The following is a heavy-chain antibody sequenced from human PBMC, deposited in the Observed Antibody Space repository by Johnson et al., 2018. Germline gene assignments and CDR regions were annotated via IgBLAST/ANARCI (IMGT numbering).Heavy chain of an antibody. Sequence: EVQLVETGGGLVQPGRSLRLSCTASGFTFGDYAMSWFRQAPGKGLEWVGFIRSKAYGGTTEYAASVKGRFTISRDDSKSISYLQMNSLQTEDTAVYYCTGSYYDFWSGYYNACDIWGQGTMVTVSS. CDR1: GFTFGDYA. CDR3: TGSYYDFWSGYYNACDI. V-gene: IGHV3-49*03. CDR2: IRSKAYGGTT. J-gene: IGHJ3*02. D-gene: IGHD3-3*01.